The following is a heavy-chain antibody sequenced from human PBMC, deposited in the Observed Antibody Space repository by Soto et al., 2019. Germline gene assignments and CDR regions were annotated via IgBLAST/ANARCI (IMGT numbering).Heavy chain of an antibody. V-gene: IGHV5-51*01. D-gene: IGHD3-10*01. CDR2: IFPADSDI. CDR1: GYIFSTNW. CDR3: AKPNYFGSGSCFSYYRSDL. Sequence: GESLKISCKASGYIFSTNWIAWVRHVPGKGLEWMGSIFPADSDIRYNPSFQGQVTISVDKSIDTAYLQWSSLKASDTGTFYCAKPNYFGSGSCFSYYRSDLWGQGTTVTVSS. J-gene: IGHJ6*02.